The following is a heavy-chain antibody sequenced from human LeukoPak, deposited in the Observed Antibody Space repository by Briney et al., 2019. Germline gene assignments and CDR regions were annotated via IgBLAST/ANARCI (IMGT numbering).Heavy chain of an antibody. J-gene: IGHJ4*02. CDR1: GGSFSGNY. Sequence: PSETLSLTCAVFGGSFSGNYWSWIRQPPGKGLEWIGEINHYGNTNYNPSLKSRVTISADKSKNQFSLHLNFVTAVDTAVYYCASHDYNSDNNWSQGTLVTVSS. V-gene: IGHV4-34*01. CDR3: ASHDYNSDNN. CDR2: INHYGNT. D-gene: IGHD3-10*01.